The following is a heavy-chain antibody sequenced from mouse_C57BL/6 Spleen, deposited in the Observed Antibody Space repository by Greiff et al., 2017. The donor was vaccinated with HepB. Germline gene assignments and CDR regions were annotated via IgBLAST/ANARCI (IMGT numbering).Heavy chain of an antibody. D-gene: IGHD2-5*01. Sequence: EVRLVESGGGLVKPGGSLKLSCAASGFTFSSYTMSWVRQTPEKRLEWVATISGGGGNTYYPDSVKGRFTISRDNAKNTLYLQMSSLRSEDTALYYCARHDLEMAYSKGGYFDVWGTGTTVTVSS. CDR3: ARHDLEMAYSKGGYFDV. V-gene: IGHV5-9*01. CDR2: ISGGGGNT. J-gene: IGHJ1*03. CDR1: GFTFSSYT.